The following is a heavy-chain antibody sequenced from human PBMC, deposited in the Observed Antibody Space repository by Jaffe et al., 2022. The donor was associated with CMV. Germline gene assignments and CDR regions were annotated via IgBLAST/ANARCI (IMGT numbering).Heavy chain of an antibody. Sequence: EVQLVESGGGLVQPGGSLRLSCAASGFTFSSYWMSWVRQAPGKGLEWVANIKQDGSEKYYVDSVKGRFTISRDNAKNSLYLQMNSLRAEDTAVYYCARASSYRIAVAGRYDYWGQGTLVTVSS. J-gene: IGHJ4*02. CDR1: GFTFSSYW. V-gene: IGHV3-7*01. CDR2: IKQDGSEK. CDR3: ARASSYRIAVAGRYDY. D-gene: IGHD6-19*01.